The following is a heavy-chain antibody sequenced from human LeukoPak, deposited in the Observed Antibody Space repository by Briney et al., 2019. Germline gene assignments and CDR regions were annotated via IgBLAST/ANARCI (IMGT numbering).Heavy chain of an antibody. V-gene: IGHV4-39*01. D-gene: IGHD6-13*01. CDR3: ARRQRYSSSWAFDY. J-gene: IGHJ4*02. CDR1: GGSISSSSYY. Sequence: PSETLSLTCTVSGGSISSSSYYWGWIRQPPGKGLEWIGSIYYSGSTYYNPSLKSRVTISVDTSKNQFSLKLSSVTAADTAVYYCARRQRYSSSWAFDYWGQGTLVTVSS. CDR2: IYYSGST.